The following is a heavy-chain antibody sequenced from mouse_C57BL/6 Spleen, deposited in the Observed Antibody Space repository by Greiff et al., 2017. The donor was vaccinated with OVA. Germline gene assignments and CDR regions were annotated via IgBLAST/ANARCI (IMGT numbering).Heavy chain of an antibody. CDR3: AREITTVVATRAMDY. J-gene: IGHJ4*01. Sequence: QVQLKQPGAELVKPGASVKLSCKASGYTFTSYWMHWVKQRPGRGLEWIGRIDPNSGGTKYNEKFKSKATLTVDKPSSTAYMQLSSLTSEDSAVYYCAREITTVVATRAMDYWGQGTSVTVSS. CDR2: IDPNSGGT. D-gene: IGHD1-1*01. CDR1: GYTFTSYW. V-gene: IGHV1-72*01.